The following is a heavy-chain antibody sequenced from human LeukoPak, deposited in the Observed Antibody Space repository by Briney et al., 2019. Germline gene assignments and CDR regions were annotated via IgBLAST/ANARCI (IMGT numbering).Heavy chain of an antibody. CDR2: MNPNSGNT. D-gene: IGHD5-24*01. J-gene: IGHJ4*02. CDR3: ARGKARDGYNYPGIFDY. Sequence: RASVKVSCKASGYTFTSYDINWVRQAPGQGLEWMGWMNPNSGNTDYAQKFQGRVTMTRNTSISADYMELSSLRSEDTAVYYCARGKARDGYNYPGIFDYWGRGTLVTVSS. V-gene: IGHV1-8*01. CDR1: GYTFTSYD.